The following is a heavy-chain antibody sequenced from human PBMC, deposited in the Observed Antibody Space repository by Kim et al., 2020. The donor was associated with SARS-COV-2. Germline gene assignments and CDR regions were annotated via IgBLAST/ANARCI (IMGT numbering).Heavy chain of an antibody. CDR1: GFTFSSYG. Sequence: GGSLRLSCAASGFTFSSYGMHWVRQAPGKGLEWVAVISYDGSNKYYADSVKGRFTISRDNSKNTLYLQMNSLRAEDTAVYYCAKAGQLGFNGDYFDYWGQGTLVTVSS. V-gene: IGHV3-30*18. D-gene: IGHD6-6*01. J-gene: IGHJ4*02. CDR3: AKAGQLGFNGDYFDY. CDR2: ISYDGSNK.